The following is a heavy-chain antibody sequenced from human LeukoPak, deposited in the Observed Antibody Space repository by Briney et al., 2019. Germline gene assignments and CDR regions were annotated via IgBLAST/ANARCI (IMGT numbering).Heavy chain of an antibody. D-gene: IGHD1-1*01. CDR3: ARVTTGASE. CDR2: ITTSGSTT. J-gene: IGHJ4*02. V-gene: IGHV3-11*01. Sequence: GGSLRLSCAASGFTFSDYYMNWIREAPGKGLEWVSYITTSGSTTLYADSVKGRFPISRDDAKNSLYLQMNSLRAEDTAMYCCARVTTGASEWGEGGLLTVSS. CDR1: GFTFSDYY.